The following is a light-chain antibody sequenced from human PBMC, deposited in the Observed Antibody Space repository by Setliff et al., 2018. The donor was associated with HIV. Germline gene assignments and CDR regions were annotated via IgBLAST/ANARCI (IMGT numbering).Light chain of an antibody. Sequence: DVVMTQSPLSLPVTLGQPASISCRSSQSLVHSDGNTYLNWFQQRPGQSPRRLIYKVSNRDSGVPDRFSGSGSGTDFTLKISRVEAEDVGVYYCMQGTQWWNTFGQGTKVDIK. CDR2: KVS. CDR1: QSLVHSDGNTY. V-gene: IGKV2-30*02. J-gene: IGKJ2*01. CDR3: MQGTQWWNT.